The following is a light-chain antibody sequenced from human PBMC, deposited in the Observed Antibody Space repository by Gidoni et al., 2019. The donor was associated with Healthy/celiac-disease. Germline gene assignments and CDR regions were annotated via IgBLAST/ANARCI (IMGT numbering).Light chain of an antibody. J-gene: IGKJ1*01. V-gene: IGKV3-20*01. CDR2: GAS. CDR3: QHYGSS. Sequence: EIVLTQSPGTLSLSPGERATLSCRASQSVSSSYLAWYQQKPGQAPRLLIYGASSRATGIPDRFSGRGSGTDFTLTISRLEPEDFAVYYCQHYGSSFGQGTKVEIK. CDR1: QSVSSSY.